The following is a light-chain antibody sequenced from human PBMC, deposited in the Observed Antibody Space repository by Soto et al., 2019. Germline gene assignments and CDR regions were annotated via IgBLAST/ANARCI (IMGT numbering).Light chain of an antibody. V-gene: IGKV3-20*01. Sequence: EIVLTQSPGTLSLSPGERATLSCRASQIISKNYLAWYQHKPGQAPRLLIDDASNRATGIPDRFSGSGSGTDFTLTISSLEPEDSAVYYCQQCATSPLTFGQGTKVEIK. J-gene: IGKJ1*01. CDR2: DAS. CDR3: QQCATSPLT. CDR1: QIISKNY.